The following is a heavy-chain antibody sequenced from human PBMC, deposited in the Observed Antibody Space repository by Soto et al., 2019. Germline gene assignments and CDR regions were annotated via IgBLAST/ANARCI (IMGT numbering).Heavy chain of an antibody. CDR1: GASISNTNW. CDR3: AIPGAGDFDY. V-gene: IGHV4-4*02. Sequence: QVQLQESGPGLVEPSGTLSLTCAVSGASISNTNWWSWVRQPPGKGLEWIGAIYHSGTTNCDPSLKSRVTISVDKSKNQFSLKLSSVTAADTAVYYCAIPGAGDFDYWGQGTLVTVSS. D-gene: IGHD6-13*01. CDR2: IYHSGTT. J-gene: IGHJ4*02.